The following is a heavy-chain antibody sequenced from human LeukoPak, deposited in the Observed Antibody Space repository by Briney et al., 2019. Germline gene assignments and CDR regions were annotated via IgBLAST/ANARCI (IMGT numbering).Heavy chain of an antibody. CDR2: IYSGGST. CDR1: GFTVSSNY. D-gene: IGHD6-13*01. V-gene: IGHV3-53*01. CDR3: ARVSAVGAAAGTIG. Sequence: GGSLRLSCAASGFTVSSNYMSWVRQAPGKGLEWVSVIYSGGSTYYADSVKGRFTISRDNSKNTLYLQMNSLRAEDTAVYYCARVSAVGAAAGTIGWGRGTLVTVSS. J-gene: IGHJ4*02.